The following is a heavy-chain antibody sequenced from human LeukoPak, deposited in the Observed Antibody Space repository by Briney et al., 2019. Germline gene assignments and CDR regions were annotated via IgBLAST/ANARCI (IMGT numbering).Heavy chain of an antibody. CDR3: ASRGYSYGYE. D-gene: IGHD5-18*01. CDR2: ISSSSSYI. Sequence: PGGSLRLSCAASGFTFSNYSMNWVRQAPGKGLEWVSAISSSSSYIYYADSVKGRFTISRDKAKNSLYLQMNSLRAEDTAVYYCASRGYSYGYEWGQGTLVTVSS. CDR1: GFTFSNYS. V-gene: IGHV3-21*01. J-gene: IGHJ4*02.